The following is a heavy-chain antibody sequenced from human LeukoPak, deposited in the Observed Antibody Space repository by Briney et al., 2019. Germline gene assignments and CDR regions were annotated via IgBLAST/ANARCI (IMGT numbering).Heavy chain of an antibody. J-gene: IGHJ6*03. V-gene: IGHV1-18*01. CDR3: ASSVGSSNDYYYYYYMDV. CDR1: GYTFTSYG. Sequence: ASVKVSCKASGYTFTSYGISWVRQAPGQGLEWMGWISAYNGNTNYAQKLQGRVTMTTDTSTSTAYMELRSLRSDDTAVHYCASSVGSSNDYYYYYYMDVWGKGTTVTVSS. CDR2: ISAYNGNT. D-gene: IGHD1-26*01.